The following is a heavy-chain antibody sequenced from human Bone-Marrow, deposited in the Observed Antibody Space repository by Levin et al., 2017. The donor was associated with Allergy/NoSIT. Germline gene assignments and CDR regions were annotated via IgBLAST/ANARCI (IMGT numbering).Heavy chain of an antibody. V-gene: IGHV4-59*08. J-gene: IGHJ5*01. CDR3: ARQAVPAAMNGFDS. CDR1: GSSISSFY. CDR2: IYYSGST. D-gene: IGHD2-2*01. Sequence: SETLSLTCTVSGSSISSFYWSWIRQPPGKGLEWIGSIYYSGSTNYSPSLKSRVSMSADMSRNQVYLTMSSVTAADTAVYYCARQAVPAAMNGFDSWGQGTLVTVSS.